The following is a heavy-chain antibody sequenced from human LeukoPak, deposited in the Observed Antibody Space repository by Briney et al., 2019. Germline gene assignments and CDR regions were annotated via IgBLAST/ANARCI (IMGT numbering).Heavy chain of an antibody. J-gene: IGHJ3*02. CDR3: ASPPYSFDSSGYYWPSAFEI. CDR1: GGSISSSSYY. V-gene: IGHV4-39*02. D-gene: IGHD3-22*01. CDR2: VYYTGNT. Sequence: SETLSLTCTVSGGSISSSSYYWGRIRQPPGKGLLWIGTVYYTGNTYYNPSLESRVTMSVDKSKNHFSLKMSSVTAADTAVYYCASPPYSFDSSGYYWPSAFEIWGQGIMVTVSS.